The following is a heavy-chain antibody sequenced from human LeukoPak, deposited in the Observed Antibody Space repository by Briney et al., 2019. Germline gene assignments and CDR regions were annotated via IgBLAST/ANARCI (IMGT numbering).Heavy chain of an antibody. D-gene: IGHD3-22*01. Sequence: SVKVSCKASGYMFTSYYAHWVRQAPGQGLEWMGGIIPIFGTANYAQKFQGRVTITADESTSTAYMELSSLRSEDTAVYYCARERPDSSGYYYYYYGMDVWGQGTTVTVSS. J-gene: IGHJ6*02. V-gene: IGHV1-69*13. CDR3: ARERPDSSGYYYYYYGMDV. CDR2: IIPIFGTA. CDR1: GYMFTSYY.